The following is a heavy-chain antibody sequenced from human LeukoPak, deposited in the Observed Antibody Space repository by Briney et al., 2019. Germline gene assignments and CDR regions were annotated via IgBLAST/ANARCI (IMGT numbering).Heavy chain of an antibody. CDR2: IIPIFGTP. V-gene: IGHV1-69*01. D-gene: IGHD3-10*01. CDR3: ANRGGGGIGMGLLGSYDF. J-gene: IGHJ4*02. Sequence: GSSVKVSCKAAGGTFSSNAISWLRQAPGQGLEWMGGIIPIFGTPNYAHNFQDRVTITADESTSTAHMELSALRSEDTAVYYCANRGGGGIGMGLLGSYDFWGQGTLVTVSS. CDR1: GGTFSSNA.